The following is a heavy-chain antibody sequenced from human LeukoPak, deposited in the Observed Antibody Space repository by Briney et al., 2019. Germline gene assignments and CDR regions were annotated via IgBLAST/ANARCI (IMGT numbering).Heavy chain of an antibody. V-gene: IGHV3-64*04. J-gene: IGHJ4*02. CDR3: ARDTDGDYGDY. D-gene: IGHD4-17*01. Sequence: GGSLRLSCSASGFTFSTYAMHWVRQAPGKGLEYVSAIGRNGDSTYYADSVKGRFTISRDNSKNTLYLQMNSLRAEDTAVYYCARDTDGDYGDYWGQGTLVTVSS. CDR2: IGRNGDST. CDR1: GFTFSTYA.